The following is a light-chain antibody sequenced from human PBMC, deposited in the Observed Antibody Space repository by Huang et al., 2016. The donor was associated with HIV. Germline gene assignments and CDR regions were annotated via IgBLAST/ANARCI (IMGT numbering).Light chain of an antibody. V-gene: IGKV3-20*01. Sequence: EIVLTQSPGTLSTSPGERATLSCRASQSVDRNYLAWYQQKPGQAPRLLIYGASSRATGIPDRFSGSGSGTDFTLTISRLEPEDFAVYYCQQSGFTFGPGTKVEIK. CDR1: QSVDRNY. J-gene: IGKJ3*01. CDR2: GAS. CDR3: QQSGFT.